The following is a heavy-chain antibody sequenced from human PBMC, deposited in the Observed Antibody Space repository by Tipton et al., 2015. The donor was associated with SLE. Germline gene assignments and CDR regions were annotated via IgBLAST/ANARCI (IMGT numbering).Heavy chain of an antibody. Sequence: TLSLTCTVSDGSISSSNYFWAWIRQVPGKGLEWIGSISYSGSTYNNPSLKSRVTISVDTSKNQFSLKLRSVTAADTAVYYCARPRSGDQIFDGFDIWGQGTVVTVSS. V-gene: IGHV4-39*07. CDR2: ISYSGST. CDR3: ARPRSGDQIFDGFDI. CDR1: DGSISSSNYF. J-gene: IGHJ3*02. D-gene: IGHD2-21*02.